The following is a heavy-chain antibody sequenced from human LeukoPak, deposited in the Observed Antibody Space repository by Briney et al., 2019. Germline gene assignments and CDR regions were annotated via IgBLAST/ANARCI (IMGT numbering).Heavy chain of an antibody. D-gene: IGHD6-13*01. CDR2: INPSGGST. CDR3: ARVNQEQQLVRGFDY. V-gene: IGHV1-46*01. Sequence: ASVKVPCKASGYTFTSYYMHWVRQAPGQGLEWMGIINPSGGSTSYAQKFQGRVTMTRDMSTSTVYMELSSLRSEDTAVYYCARVNQEQQLVRGFDYWGQGTLVTVSS. J-gene: IGHJ4*02. CDR1: GYTFTSYY.